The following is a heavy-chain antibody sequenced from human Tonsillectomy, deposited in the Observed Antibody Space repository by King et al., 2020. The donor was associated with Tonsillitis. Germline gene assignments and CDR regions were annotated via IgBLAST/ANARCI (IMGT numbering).Heavy chain of an antibody. CDR1: GFTFSNAW. CDR3: TTPYSSSWYERDWFDP. Sequence: VQLVESGGGLVKPGGSLRLSCAASGFTFSNAWMSWVRQAPGKGLEWVGRIKSKTDGGTTDYAAPVKGRITISRDDSKNTLYLQMNSLKTEDTAVYYCTTPYSSSWYERDWFDPWGQGTLVTVSS. D-gene: IGHD6-13*01. J-gene: IGHJ5*02. CDR2: IKSKTDGGTT. V-gene: IGHV3-15*01.